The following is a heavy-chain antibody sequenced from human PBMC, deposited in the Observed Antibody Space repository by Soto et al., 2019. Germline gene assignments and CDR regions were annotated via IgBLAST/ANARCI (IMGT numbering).Heavy chain of an antibody. V-gene: IGHV4-34*01. J-gene: IGHJ6*03. CDR1: GGSFSGYY. CDR3: ARGTTVTSHYYYYYMDV. CDR2: INHSGST. D-gene: IGHD4-17*01. Sequence: SETLSLTCAVYGGSFSGYYWSWIRQPPGKGLEWIGEINHSGSTNYNPSLKSRVTISVDTSKNQFSLKLSSVTAADTAVYYCARGTTVTSHYYYYYMDVWGKGTTVTVS.